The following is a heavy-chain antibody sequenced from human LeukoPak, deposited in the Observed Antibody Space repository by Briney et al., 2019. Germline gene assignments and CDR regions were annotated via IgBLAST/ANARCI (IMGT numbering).Heavy chain of an antibody. Sequence: GGSLRLSCAASGFTFSSYAMSWVRQAPGKWQERVSAISGSGGSTYYADSVKGRFTISRDNSKNTMYLQMNSLRAEDTAVYYCAKDRVVRGVTPNWFDPWGQGTLVTVSS. CDR3: AKDRVVRGVTPNWFDP. CDR2: ISGSGGST. J-gene: IGHJ5*02. D-gene: IGHD3-10*01. V-gene: IGHV3-23*01. CDR1: GFTFSSYA.